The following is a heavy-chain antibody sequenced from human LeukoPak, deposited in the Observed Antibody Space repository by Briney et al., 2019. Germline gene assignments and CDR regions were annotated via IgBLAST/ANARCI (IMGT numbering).Heavy chain of an antibody. CDR1: GGSISSYY. CDR2: IDYSGST. V-gene: IGHV4-59*01. D-gene: IGHD3-22*01. J-gene: IGHJ4*02. Sequence: SETLSLTCTVSGGSISSYYWSWIRQPPGKGLEWIGYIDYSGSTNYNPSLKSRVTISVDTSKNQFSLKLTSVTAAATAVYYCARTQTYYYDSSGQYYFDYWGQGTLVTVSS. CDR3: ARTQTYYYDSSGQYYFDY.